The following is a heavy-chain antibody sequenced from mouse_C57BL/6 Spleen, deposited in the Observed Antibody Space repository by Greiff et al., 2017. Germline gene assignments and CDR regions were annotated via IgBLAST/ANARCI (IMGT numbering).Heavy chain of an antibody. CDR1: GYTFTSYW. D-gene: IGHD3-2*02. Sequence: QVQLQQPGTELVKPGASVKLSCKASGYTFTSYWMHWVKQRPGQGLEWIGNINPSNGGTNYNEKFKSKATLTVDKSSSPAYMQLSSLTSEDSAVYYGARWAAQATGWFAYWGKGTRVTVSA. J-gene: IGHJ3*01. CDR3: ARWAAQATGWFAY. CDR2: INPSNGGT. V-gene: IGHV1-53*01.